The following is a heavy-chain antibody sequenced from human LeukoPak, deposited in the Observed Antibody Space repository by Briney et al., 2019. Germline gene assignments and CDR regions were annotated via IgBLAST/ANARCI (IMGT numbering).Heavy chain of an antibody. CDR3: ARRRVVVVAATVPSLKRYWYFDL. J-gene: IGHJ2*01. D-gene: IGHD2-15*01. Sequence: SETLSLTCAVYGGSFSGYYWSWIRQPPGKGLEWIGEINHSGSTNYNPSLKSRVTISVDTSKNQFSLKLRSVSAADTAVHYCARRRVVVVAATVPSLKRYWYFDLWGRGTLVTVSS. CDR1: GGSFSGYY. CDR2: INHSGST. V-gene: IGHV4-34*01.